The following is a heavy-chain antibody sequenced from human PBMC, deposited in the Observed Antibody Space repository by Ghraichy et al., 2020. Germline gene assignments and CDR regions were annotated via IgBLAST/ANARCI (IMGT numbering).Heavy chain of an antibody. J-gene: IGHJ4*02. CDR2: IYHSGST. Sequence: SETLSLTCAVSGGSISSGGYSWSWIRQPPGKGLEWIGYIYHSGSTYYNPSLKSRVTISVDRSKNQFSLKLSSVTAADTAVYYCARGLRYFDWFYFDYWGQGTLVTVSS. CDR3: ARGLRYFDWFYFDY. D-gene: IGHD3-9*01. CDR1: GGSISSGGYS. V-gene: IGHV4-30-2*01.